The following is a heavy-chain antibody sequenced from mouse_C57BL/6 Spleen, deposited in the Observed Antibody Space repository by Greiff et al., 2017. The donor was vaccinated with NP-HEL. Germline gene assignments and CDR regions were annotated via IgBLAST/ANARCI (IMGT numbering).Heavy chain of an antibody. D-gene: IGHD2-1*01. CDR2: IYPGSGNT. Sequence: QVHVKQSGAELVRPGASVKLSCKASGYTFTDYYINWVKQRPGQGLEWIARIYPGSGNTYYNEKFKGKATLTAEKSSSTAYMQLSSLTSEDSAVYCCARGVYYGNGYAMDYWGQGTSVTVSS. CDR1: GYTFTDYY. J-gene: IGHJ4*01. CDR3: ARGVYYGNGYAMDY. V-gene: IGHV1-76*01.